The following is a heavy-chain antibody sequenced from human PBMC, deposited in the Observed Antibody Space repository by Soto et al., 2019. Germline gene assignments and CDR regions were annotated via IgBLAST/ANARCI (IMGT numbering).Heavy chain of an antibody. CDR2: IKQDGSEK. J-gene: IGHJ6*02. V-gene: IGHV3-7*05. CDR1: GFTFSSYW. CDR3: AREQTREVANDWISHDYGMDV. D-gene: IGHD3-3*01. Sequence: GGSLRLSCAASGFTFSSYWMSWVRQAPGKGLEWVANIKQDGSEKYYVDSVKGRFTISRDNAKNSLYLQMNSLRAEDTAVYYCAREQTREVANDWISHDYGMDVWGQGTTVTVSS.